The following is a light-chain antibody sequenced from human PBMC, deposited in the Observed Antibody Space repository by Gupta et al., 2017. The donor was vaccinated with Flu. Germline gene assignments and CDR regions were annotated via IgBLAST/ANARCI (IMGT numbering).Light chain of an antibody. Sequence: SSELTQDPAVSVALGQTVRITCQGDSLRTYYTSWYQQKPGQAPVLVIYARDNRPSGIPDRFSGSSSGNTASLTITGAQAEDEADYYCSSRDNSGNHVIFGGGTKLTVL. CDR1: SLRTYY. J-gene: IGLJ2*01. CDR3: SSRDNSGNHVI. CDR2: ARD. V-gene: IGLV3-19*01.